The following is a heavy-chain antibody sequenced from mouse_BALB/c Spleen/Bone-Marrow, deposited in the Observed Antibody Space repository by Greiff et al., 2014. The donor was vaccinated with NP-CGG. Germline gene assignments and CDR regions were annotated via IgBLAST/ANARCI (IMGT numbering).Heavy chain of an antibody. CDR1: GYSFTSYW. J-gene: IGHJ4*01. V-gene: IGHV1-5*01. Sequence: VQLQQSGTVLARPGASVKMSCKASGYSFTSYWMHWVKQRPGQGLEWIGAIYPGNSDTSYNQKFKGKAKLTAVTSASTAYMELSSLTNEDSGVYYCTRGAYYDYSYYAMDYWGQGTSVTVSS. CDR3: TRGAYYDYSYYAMDY. CDR2: IYPGNSDT. D-gene: IGHD2-4*01.